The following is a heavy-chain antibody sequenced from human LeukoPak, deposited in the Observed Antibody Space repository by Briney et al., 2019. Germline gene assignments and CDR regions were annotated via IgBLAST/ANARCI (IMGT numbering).Heavy chain of an antibody. D-gene: IGHD2-2*02. J-gene: IGHJ3*02. CDR1: GGSISSYYW. Sequence: TLSLTCTVSGGSISSYYWSWVRQPPGKALEWLARIDWDDDKFYSTSLKTRLTISKDTSKNQVVLTMTNMDPVDTATYYCARGYTADDAFDIWGQGTMVTVSS. CDR2: IDWDDDK. V-gene: IGHV2-70*18. CDR3: ARGYTADDAFDI.